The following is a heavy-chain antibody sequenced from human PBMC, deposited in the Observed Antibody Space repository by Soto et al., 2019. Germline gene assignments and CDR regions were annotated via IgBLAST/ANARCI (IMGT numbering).Heavy chain of an antibody. J-gene: IGHJ6*02. D-gene: IGHD3-16*01. CDR2: ISGSGGST. CDR1: GFTFSSYA. V-gene: IGHV3-23*01. Sequence: EVQLLESGGGLVQPGGSLRLSCAASGFTFSSYAMSWVRQAPGKGLEWVSAISGSGGSTYYADSVKGRFTISRDNSKNTLYLQMNSLRAEDTAVYYCAKWHLGDPRPLVYYYYYGMDVWGQGTTVTVSS. CDR3: AKWHLGDPRPLVYYYYYGMDV.